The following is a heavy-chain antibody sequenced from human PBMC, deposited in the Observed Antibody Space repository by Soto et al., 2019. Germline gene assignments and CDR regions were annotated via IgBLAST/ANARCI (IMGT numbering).Heavy chain of an antibody. CDR2: IYWNDDK. V-gene: IGHV2-5*01. J-gene: IGHJ5*02. D-gene: IGHD6-13*01. CDR1: GFSLSTSGVG. CDR3: AHRKLEQQLVLWGYNWFDP. Sequence: SGPTLVNPTQTLTLTCTFSGFSLSTSGVGVGWIRQPPGKALEWLALIYWNDDKRYSPSLKSRLTITKDTSKNQVVLTMTNMDPVDTATYYCAHRKLEQQLVLWGYNWFDPWGQGTLVTVSS.